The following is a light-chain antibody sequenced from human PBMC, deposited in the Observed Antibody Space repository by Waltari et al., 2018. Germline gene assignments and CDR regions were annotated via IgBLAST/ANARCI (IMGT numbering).Light chain of an antibody. CDR3: QQYSNWPT. J-gene: IGKJ1*01. Sequence: EIVMTQFTATLSVSPGERATLSCRASQSINTNLAWYRHKPGQPPRLLMYGASKRATGIPARFSGSGSGTEFTLTISSVESEDFAVYYHQQYSNWPTFGQGTKVDVK. V-gene: IGKV3-15*01. CDR1: QSINTN. CDR2: GAS.